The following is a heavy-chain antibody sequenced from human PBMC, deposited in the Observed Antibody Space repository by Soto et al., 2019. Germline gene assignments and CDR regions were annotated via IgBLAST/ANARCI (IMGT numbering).Heavy chain of an antibody. CDR3: ARGPAPYSSSSYYYYGMDV. Sequence: ASVKVSCKASGYTFTGYYMHWVRQAPGQGLEWMGWINPNSGGTNYAQKFQGRVTMTRDTSISTAYMELSRLRSDDTAVYYCARGPAPYSSSSYYYYGMDVWGQGTTVTVSS. CDR1: GYTFTGYY. D-gene: IGHD6-6*01. V-gene: IGHV1-2*02. CDR2: INPNSGGT. J-gene: IGHJ6*02.